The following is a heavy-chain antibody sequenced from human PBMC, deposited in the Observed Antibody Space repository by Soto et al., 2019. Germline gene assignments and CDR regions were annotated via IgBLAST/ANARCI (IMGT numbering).Heavy chain of an antibody. CDR1: GGSVSSGSYY. D-gene: IGHD5-12*01. CDR2: IYYSGST. J-gene: IGHJ6*02. Sequence: QVQLQESGPGLVKPSETLSLTCTVSGGSVSSGSYYWSWIRQPPGKGLEWIGYIYYSGSTNYNPSLKSRVTISVDTSKNQFSLKLSSVTAADTAVYYCARDSRRWLQSLPYYYYYYGMDVWGQGTTVTVSS. V-gene: IGHV4-61*01. CDR3: ARDSRRWLQSLPYYYYYYGMDV.